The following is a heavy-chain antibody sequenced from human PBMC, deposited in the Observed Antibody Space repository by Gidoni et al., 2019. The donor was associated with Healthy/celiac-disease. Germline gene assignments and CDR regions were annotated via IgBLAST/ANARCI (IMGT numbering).Heavy chain of an antibody. CDR1: GGSISSSSYY. D-gene: IGHD3-10*01. Sequence: QLQLQESGPGLVKPSETLSLPCPVSGGSISSSSYYWGWIRQPPGKGLEWIGSIYYSGSTYYNPSLKSRVTISVDTSKHQFSLKLSSVTAADTAVYYCARGTSGDAGAEYFQHWGQGTLVTVSS. CDR2: IYYSGST. CDR3: ARGTSGDAGAEYFQH. V-gene: IGHV4-39*07. J-gene: IGHJ1*01.